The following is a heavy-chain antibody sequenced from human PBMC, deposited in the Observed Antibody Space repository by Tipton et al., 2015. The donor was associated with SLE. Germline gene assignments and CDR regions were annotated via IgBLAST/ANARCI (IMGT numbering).Heavy chain of an antibody. D-gene: IGHD4-17*01. CDR1: GDSISSSGYY. CDR2: ISSTGFT. J-gene: IGHJ5*02. Sequence: TLSLTCTVSGDSISSSGYYWVWIRQPAGKGLEWIGRISSTGFTAYNPSLKSRVTISGDTSKNQLSLRLSSVTAADTAVFYCARDVGSNYGYWFDPWGQGTLVTVSS. V-gene: IGHV4-61*02. CDR3: ARDVGSNYGYWFDP.